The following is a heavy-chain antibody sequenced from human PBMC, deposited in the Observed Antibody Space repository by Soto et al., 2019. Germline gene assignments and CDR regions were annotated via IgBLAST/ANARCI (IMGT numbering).Heavy chain of an antibody. J-gene: IGHJ5*02. Sequence: PSETLSLTCTVSGGSISTYYWSWIRQPPGKGLEWIGYIFYTGYTTYNPSLKSRATISLDTSRNQFSLRLSSLTAADTAVYYCAREKGEWFGESLPHGWLDPCSQGTLVTVSS. V-gene: IGHV4-59*01. D-gene: IGHD3-10*01. CDR1: GGSISTYY. CDR3: AREKGEWFGESLPHGWLDP. CDR2: IFYTGYT.